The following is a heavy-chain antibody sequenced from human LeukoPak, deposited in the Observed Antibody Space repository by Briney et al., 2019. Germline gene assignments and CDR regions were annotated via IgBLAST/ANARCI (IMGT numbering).Heavy chain of an antibody. CDR2: INGTGSTT. CDR3: CDGMDV. V-gene: IGHV3-23*01. Sequence: PGGSLRLSCEASGFIFGNYYMSRVRQAPGKGLEWVAAINGTGSTTYHADSVKGRFTISRDNSKNTLYLQMNSLRSEDTATYYCCDGMDVWGQGTTVAVSS. CDR1: GFIFGNYY. J-gene: IGHJ6*02.